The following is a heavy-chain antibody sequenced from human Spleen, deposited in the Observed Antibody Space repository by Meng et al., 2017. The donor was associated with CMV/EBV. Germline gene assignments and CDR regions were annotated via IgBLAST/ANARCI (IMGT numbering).Heavy chain of an antibody. CDR3: ARGGSSGWYYYYGVDV. CDR2: IIPILAIT. CDR1: GGTFSSYA. V-gene: IGHV1-69*10. J-gene: IGHJ6*02. D-gene: IGHD6-19*01. Sequence: SVKVSCKASGGTFSSYAITWVRQAPGQGLEWMGGIIPILAITNYAQKFQERVTITADKSTSSAYMELRSLRSEDTAVYFCARGGSSGWYYYYGVDVWGQGTTVTVSS.